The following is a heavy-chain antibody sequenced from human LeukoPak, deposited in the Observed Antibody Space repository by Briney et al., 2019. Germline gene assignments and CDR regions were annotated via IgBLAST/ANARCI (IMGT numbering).Heavy chain of an antibody. V-gene: IGHV5-51*01. CDR3: ARYYGGNSVYYYGMDV. J-gene: IGHJ6*02. Sequence: GESLKISCKGSGYSFTTYWIGWLRQLPERGLEWMGIIYPGDSDTRYSPSFQGEVTISAGKSISTAYLQWSSLKASDTAMYYCARYYGGNSVYYYGMDVWGQGTTVTVSS. CDR1: GYSFTTYW. D-gene: IGHD4-23*01. CDR2: IYPGDSDT.